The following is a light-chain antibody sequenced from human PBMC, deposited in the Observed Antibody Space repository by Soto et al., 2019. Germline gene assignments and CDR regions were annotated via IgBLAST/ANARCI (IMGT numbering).Light chain of an antibody. CDR2: DVS. Sequence: QSELPQPASESRSPGQPFAINCTGVRTDVADGYDYVSWYQQHPGQAPQLIIYDVSNRPSGVSDRFSGSKSGNTASLTISGLQAEDEAEYYCTSYTSSTPVYVFATGTKVTVL. CDR1: RTDVADGYDY. J-gene: IGLJ1*01. CDR3: TSYTSSTPVYV. V-gene: IGLV2-14*03.